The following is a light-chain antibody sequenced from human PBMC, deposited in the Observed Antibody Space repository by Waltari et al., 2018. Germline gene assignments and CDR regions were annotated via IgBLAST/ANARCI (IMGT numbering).Light chain of an antibody. CDR3: SVWDDSLNGQVL. CDR2: SNK. V-gene: IGLV1-44*01. Sequence: QSLLTQPPSASGTSGQTITISCSGSSFNFGGYALSWYQQLPGTAPKLLIHSNKKRSPGVPDRFSSSKSGTSASLAISGLQSADEGDYYCSVWDDSLNGQVLFGGGTKLTVV. CDR1: SFNFGGYA. J-gene: IGLJ2*01.